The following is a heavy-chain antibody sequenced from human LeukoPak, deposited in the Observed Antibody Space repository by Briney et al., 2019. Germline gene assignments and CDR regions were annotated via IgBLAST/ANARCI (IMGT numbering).Heavy chain of an antibody. D-gene: IGHD3-22*01. Sequence: GASVKVSCKASGYTFTSYAMHWVRQAPGQRLEWMGWINAGNGNTKYSQKFQGRVTITRDTSASTAYMELSSLRSEDTAVYYCASGGDESDYYDSSGYYPFDYWGQGTLVTVSS. CDR1: GYTFTSYA. J-gene: IGHJ4*02. V-gene: IGHV1-3*01. CDR3: ASGGDESDYYDSSGYYPFDY. CDR2: INAGNGNT.